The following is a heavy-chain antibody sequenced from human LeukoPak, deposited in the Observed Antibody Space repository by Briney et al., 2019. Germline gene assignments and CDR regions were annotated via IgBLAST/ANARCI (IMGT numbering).Heavy chain of an antibody. D-gene: IGHD3-10*01. V-gene: IGHV3-15*01. CDR3: TIENRRQVVRGVIPFDY. Sequence: GGSLRLSCAASGFTFSSYWMTWVRQAPGKGLEWVGRIKSKTDGGTTDYAAPVKGRFTISRDDSKNTLYLQMNSLKTEDTAVYYCTIENRRQVVRGVIPFDYWGQGTLVTVSS. CDR2: IKSKTDGGTT. J-gene: IGHJ4*02. CDR1: GFTFSSYW.